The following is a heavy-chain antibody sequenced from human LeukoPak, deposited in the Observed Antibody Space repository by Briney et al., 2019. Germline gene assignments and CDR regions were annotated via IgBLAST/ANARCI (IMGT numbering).Heavy chain of an antibody. CDR3: ARRRSSSWYGY. Sequence: SETLSLTCTVSGGSISRSSYYWGWIRQPPGKGLEWIGSIYYSGSTYYNPSLKGRVTISVDTSKNQFSLKLSSVTAADTAVYYCARRRSSSWYGYWGQGTLVTVSS. CDR2: IYYSGST. V-gene: IGHV4-39*01. D-gene: IGHD6-13*01. CDR1: GGSISRSSYY. J-gene: IGHJ4*02.